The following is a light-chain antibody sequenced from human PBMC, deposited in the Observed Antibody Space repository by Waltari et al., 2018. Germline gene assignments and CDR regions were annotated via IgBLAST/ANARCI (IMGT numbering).Light chain of an antibody. J-gene: IGKJ1*01. CDR3: QHHFRLPAT. CDR2: GAS. CDR1: QSISRY. Sequence: CRASQSISRYLAWYQQKPGQAPRLLIYGASNRATGIPPRFSGSGSGTDFSLTISGLEPEDSAVYYCQHHFRLPATFGQGTKVEIK. V-gene: IGKV3-20*01.